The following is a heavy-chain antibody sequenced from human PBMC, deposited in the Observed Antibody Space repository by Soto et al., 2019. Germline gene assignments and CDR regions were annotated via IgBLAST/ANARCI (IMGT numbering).Heavy chain of an antibody. CDR3: ASRLYFWSGSPPSHFDY. V-gene: IGHV1-69*02. D-gene: IGHD3-3*01. J-gene: IGHJ4*02. CDR1: GGTFSSYT. CDR2: VIPILGIA. Sequence: SVKVSCKASGGTFSSYTISWVRQAPGQGLEWMGRVIPILGIANYAQKFQGRVTITADKSTSTAYMELSSLRSEDTAVYYCASRLYFWSGSPPSHFDYWGQGTLVTVSS.